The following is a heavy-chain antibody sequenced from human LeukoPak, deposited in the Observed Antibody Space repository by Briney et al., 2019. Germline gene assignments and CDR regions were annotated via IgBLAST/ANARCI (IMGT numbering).Heavy chain of an antibody. Sequence: KASQTLSLTCTVSGGSISSGGYYWSWIRQHPGKGLEWIGYICYSGSTYYNPSLKSRVTISVDTSKNQFSLKLSSVTAADTAVYYCARGWEGDIVVVPAAHFDYWGQGTLVTVSS. J-gene: IGHJ4*02. CDR3: ARGWEGDIVVVPAAHFDY. D-gene: IGHD2-2*01. V-gene: IGHV4-31*03. CDR2: ICYSGST. CDR1: GGSISSGGYY.